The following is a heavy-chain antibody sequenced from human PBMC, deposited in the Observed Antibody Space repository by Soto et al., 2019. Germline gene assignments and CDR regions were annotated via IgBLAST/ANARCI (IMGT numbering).Heavy chain of an antibody. CDR2: ITPMFGTP. D-gene: IGHD3-22*01. V-gene: IGHV1-69*13. CDR3: ARDGTLYDSSAYYYLY. Sequence: VKVSCKASGGTFSRYTITWVRQAPGQGLEWMGGITPMFGTPNYAQKFQGRVTITADESTSTAYMELSSLRSEDTAMYYCARDGTLYDSSAYYYLYWGQGTLVTVSS. CDR1: GGTFSRYT. J-gene: IGHJ4*02.